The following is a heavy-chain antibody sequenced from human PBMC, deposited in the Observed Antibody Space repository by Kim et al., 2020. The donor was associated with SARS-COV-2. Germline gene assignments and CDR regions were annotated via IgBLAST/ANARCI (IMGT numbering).Heavy chain of an antibody. D-gene: IGHD1-26*01. CDR3: ARVGAWKRERIYYYDY. V-gene: IGHV3-21*01. Sequence: SVKGRFTISRDNDKSSLYLQMSSLRAEDTAVYFCARVGAWKRERIYYYDYWGQGTLVTVSS. J-gene: IGHJ4*02.